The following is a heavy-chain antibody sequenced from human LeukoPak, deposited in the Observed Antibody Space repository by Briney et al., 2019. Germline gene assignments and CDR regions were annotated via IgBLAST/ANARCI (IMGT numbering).Heavy chain of an antibody. CDR2: IKQDGSEK. V-gene: IGHV3-7*01. CDR1: GFTFSSYW. CDR3: ARDSNYYGSGTVGSHFDY. J-gene: IGHJ4*02. D-gene: IGHD3-10*01. Sequence: PGGSLRLSCAASGFTFSSYWMSWVRQAPGKGLEWVANIKQDGSEKYYVDSVKGRFTISRDNAKNSLYLQMNSLRAEDTAVYYCARDSNYYGSGTVGSHFDYWGQGTLVTVSS.